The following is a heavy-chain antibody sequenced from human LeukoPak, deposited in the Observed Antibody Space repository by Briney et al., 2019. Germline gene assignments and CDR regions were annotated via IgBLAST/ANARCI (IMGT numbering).Heavy chain of an antibody. Sequence: GGSLRLSCAASGFTFSSYAMSWVRQGSGKGLEGVSAISASGGNTYYADSVKGRFTISRDNYKNTLYLQMNSLRAEDTAVYYCAKGSFWSGYHDYWGQGTLVTVSS. CDR3: AKGSFWSGYHDY. D-gene: IGHD3-3*01. CDR2: ISASGGNT. CDR1: GFTFSSYA. J-gene: IGHJ4*02. V-gene: IGHV3-23*01.